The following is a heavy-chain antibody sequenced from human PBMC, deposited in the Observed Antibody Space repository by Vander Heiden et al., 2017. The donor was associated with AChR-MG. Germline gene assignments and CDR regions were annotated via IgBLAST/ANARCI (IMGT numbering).Heavy chain of an antibody. CDR3: ARVSDYYDRSGWFDP. Sequence: QVQLQESVPGLVKPSQTLSLSCPASGGSISSYYWSWIRQPPGKGLEWIGDIYYSGSTNYNPALKSRVTISVDTSKNQFSLKLSSVTAADTAVYYCARVSDYYDRSGWFDPWGQGTLVTVSS. D-gene: IGHD3-22*01. J-gene: IGHJ5*02. CDR1: GGSISSYY. CDR2: IYYSGST. V-gene: IGHV4-59*01.